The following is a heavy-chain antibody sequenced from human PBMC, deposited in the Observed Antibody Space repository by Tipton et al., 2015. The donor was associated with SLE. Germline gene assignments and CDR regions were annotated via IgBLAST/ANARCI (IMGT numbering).Heavy chain of an antibody. Sequence: GLVKPSQTLSVTCAISGDSVSSNSAAWNWIRQSPSRGLEWLGRTYYRSKWYNDYAVSVKSRITINPDTSKNQFSLQLNSVTPEDTAVYYCARDRPRLRFKSGAFDIWGQGTMVTVSS. CDR2: TYYRSKWYN. D-gene: IGHD4-17*01. V-gene: IGHV6-1*01. J-gene: IGHJ3*02. CDR3: ARDRPRLRFKSGAFDI. CDR1: GDSVSSNSAA.